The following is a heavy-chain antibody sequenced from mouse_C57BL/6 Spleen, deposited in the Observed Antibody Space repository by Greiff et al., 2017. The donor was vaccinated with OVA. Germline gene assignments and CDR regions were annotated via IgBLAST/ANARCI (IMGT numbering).Heavy chain of an antibody. D-gene: IGHD2-4*01. CDR1: GYTFTGYW. J-gene: IGHJ4*01. CDR2: ILPGSGST. CDR3: ASHDYEGFDYAMDY. Sequence: QVQLQQSGAELMKPGASVKLSCKATGYTFTGYWIEWVKQRPGHGLEWIGEILPGSGSTNYNEKFKGKATFTADTSSNTAYMQRSSLTTEDSAIYYGASHDYEGFDYAMDYWGQGTSVTVSS. V-gene: IGHV1-9*01.